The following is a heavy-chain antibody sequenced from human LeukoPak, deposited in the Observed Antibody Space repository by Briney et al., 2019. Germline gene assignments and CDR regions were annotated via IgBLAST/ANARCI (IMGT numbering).Heavy chain of an antibody. CDR1: GFNFSSYS. D-gene: IGHD3-9*01. J-gene: IGHJ4*02. Sequence: GGSLRLSCAASGFNFSSYSMNWVRQAPGKGLEWVSSISSSSSYIYYADSVKGRFTISRDNAKNSLYLQMNSLRAEDTAVYYCARGRPYVLRYFDWSAPGVWGQGTLVTVAS. CDR2: ISSSSSYI. CDR3: ARGRPYVLRYFDWSAPGV. V-gene: IGHV3-21*01.